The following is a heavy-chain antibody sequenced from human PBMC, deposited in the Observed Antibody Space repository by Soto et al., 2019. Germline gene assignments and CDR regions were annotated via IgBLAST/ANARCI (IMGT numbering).Heavy chain of an antibody. CDR2: IDWDDDK. J-gene: IGHJ4*02. Sequence: SDPTLVNPTQTLTLTFTFSGFSLSTSGMRVSWIRQPPGKALEWLARIDWDDDKFYSTSLKTRLTISKDTSKNQVVLTMTNMDPVDTATYYCALRFRGGYNSGTTGLGYWGQGTLVTVSS. CDR1: GFSLSTSGMR. V-gene: IGHV2-70*04. CDR3: ALRFRGGYNSGTTGLGY. D-gene: IGHD5-18*01.